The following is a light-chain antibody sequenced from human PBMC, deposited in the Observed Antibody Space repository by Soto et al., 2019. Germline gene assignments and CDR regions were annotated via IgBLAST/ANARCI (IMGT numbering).Light chain of an antibody. J-gene: IGKJ2*01. Sequence: DIQMTQSPSSLSASVGDRVTITCRASQSITDSLNWYQQHPGRAPKLLIYTSSILQSGVPSRFSGSGSGTDFTLTISSLQPEDFATYYCQQSYSTPRTFGQGSKLEIK. CDR1: QSITDS. CDR2: TSS. V-gene: IGKV1-39*01. CDR3: QQSYSTPRT.